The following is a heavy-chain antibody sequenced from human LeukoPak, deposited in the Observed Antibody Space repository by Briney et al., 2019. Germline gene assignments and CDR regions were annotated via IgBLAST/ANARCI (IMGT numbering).Heavy chain of an antibody. Sequence: SETLSLTXAVYGGSFSGYYWSWIRQPPGKGLEWIGEINHSGSTNYNPSLKSRVTISVDTSKDQFSLKLSSVTAADKAVYYCARTGSGWYRPFDPWGQGTLVTVSS. CDR2: INHSGST. CDR3: ARTGSGWYRPFDP. J-gene: IGHJ5*02. D-gene: IGHD6-19*01. V-gene: IGHV4-34*01. CDR1: GGSFSGYY.